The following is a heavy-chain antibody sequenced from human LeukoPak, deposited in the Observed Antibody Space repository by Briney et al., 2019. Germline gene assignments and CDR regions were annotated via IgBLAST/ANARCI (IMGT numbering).Heavy chain of an antibody. V-gene: IGHV3-33*01. CDR3: ARGLDSSNGMDV. CDR2: IWYDGSNK. Sequence: PGGSLRLSCAASGFTFSSYGMHSVRQAPGKGLEWVAVIWYDGSNKYYADSVKRRFTISRDNSKNTLYLQMNSLRAEDTAVYYCARGLDSSNGMDVWGKGTTVTVSS. CDR1: GFTFSSYG. D-gene: IGHD2-2*03. J-gene: IGHJ6*04.